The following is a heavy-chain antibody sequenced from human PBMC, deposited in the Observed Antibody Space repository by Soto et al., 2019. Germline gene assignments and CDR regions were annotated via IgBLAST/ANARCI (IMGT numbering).Heavy chain of an antibody. D-gene: IGHD2-2*01. J-gene: IGHJ6*02. V-gene: IGHV4-61*01. CDR1: GGFVNSDTHS. CDR2: IYSGGST. CDR3: ARFVRSCSATTSSTRADX. Sequence: SKTLSLTFTVSGGFVNSDTHSWSWIRQTPGKRLEWIGFIYSGGSTKNPSLRSRVTMSVDTSKNQFSLKLRSAIVADTAVYHCARFVRSCSATTSSTRADXWGQGIKVTVS.